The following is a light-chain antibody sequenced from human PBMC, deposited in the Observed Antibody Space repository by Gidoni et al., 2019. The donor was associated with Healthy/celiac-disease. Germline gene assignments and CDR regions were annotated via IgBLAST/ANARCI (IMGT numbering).Light chain of an antibody. J-gene: IGKJ3*01. V-gene: IGKV3-20*01. Sequence: DIVLTQPSATLSRPPGERATLSCRASQSVSSNYLSWYQQKPGHAPSLLILGATSRATGIADRCSGSWSGTDFTLTISRLEPEVFAVYYCQQYGSPPSTFXPXTKVDIK. CDR2: GAT. CDR3: QQYGSPPST. CDR1: QSVSSNY.